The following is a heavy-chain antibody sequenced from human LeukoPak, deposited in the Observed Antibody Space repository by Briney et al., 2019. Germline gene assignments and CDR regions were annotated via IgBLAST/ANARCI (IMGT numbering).Heavy chain of an antibody. V-gene: IGHV3-43D*03. D-gene: IGHD5-18*01. Sequence: PGGSLRLSCAASGFTFDDYAMHWVRQAPGKGLEWVSLISWDGGSTYYADSVKGRFTISRDNSKNSLYLQMNSLRAEDTALYYCAKGGYSYGYYPGYYYYYMDVWGKGTTVTVSS. J-gene: IGHJ6*03. CDR1: GFTFDDYA. CDR2: ISWDGGST. CDR3: AKGGYSYGYYPGYYYYYMDV.